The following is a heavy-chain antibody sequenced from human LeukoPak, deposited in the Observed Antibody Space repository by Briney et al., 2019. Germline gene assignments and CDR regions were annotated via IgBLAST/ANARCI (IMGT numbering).Heavy chain of an antibody. CDR3: ASGAAAPH. CDR2: ISSSGSTM. D-gene: IGHD6-13*01. V-gene: IGHV3-48*03. Sequence: GGSLRLSCATSGFTFSNYEMSWVRQAPGKGLEWVSYISSSGSTMYYADSVKGRFTISRDNAKNSLYLQMNSLTAEDAAVYYCASGAAAPHWGQGTLVTVSS. CDR1: GFTFSNYE. J-gene: IGHJ4*02.